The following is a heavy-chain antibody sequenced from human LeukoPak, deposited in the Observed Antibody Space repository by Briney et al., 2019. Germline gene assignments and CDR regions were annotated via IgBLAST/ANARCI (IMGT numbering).Heavy chain of an antibody. D-gene: IGHD6-19*01. CDR1: GGSISSYY. V-gene: IGHV4-59*08. Sequence: SETLSLTCTVSGGSISSYYWSWIRQPPGKGLEWIGYIYYSGSTNYNPSLKSRVTISVDTSKNQFSLKLSSVTAADTAAYYCARIVSSGWYYYYMDVWGKGTTVTVSS. J-gene: IGHJ6*03. CDR2: IYYSGST. CDR3: ARIVSSGWYYYYMDV.